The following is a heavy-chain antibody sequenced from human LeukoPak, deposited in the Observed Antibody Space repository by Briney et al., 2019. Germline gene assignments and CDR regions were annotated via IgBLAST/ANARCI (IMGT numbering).Heavy chain of an antibody. V-gene: IGHV3-23*01. CDR1: GFTFTSYS. J-gene: IGHJ4*02. Sequence: GGSLRLSCAASGFTFTSYSMNWVRQAPGKGLEWVSTISGGGGSTYYADSVKGRFTISRDNSKNTLYLQVNSLRAEDTAVYYCARGPYPQLLFDYWGQGTLVTVSS. CDR3: ARGPYPQLLFDY. CDR2: ISGGGGST. D-gene: IGHD6-13*01.